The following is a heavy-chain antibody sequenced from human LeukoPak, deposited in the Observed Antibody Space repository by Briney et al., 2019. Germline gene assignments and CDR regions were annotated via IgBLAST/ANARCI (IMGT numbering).Heavy chain of an antibody. CDR2: INNDGSTT. V-gene: IGHV3-74*03. D-gene: IGHD3-16*01. J-gene: IGHJ3*02. CDR1: GFTFSSYW. CDR3: ASDGGDTSGAFDI. Sequence: GGSLRLSCAASGFTFSSYWMHWVRQAPGKGLVWVSRINNDGSTTKYADSVKGRFTISRDNAKNTLYLQISSLRAEDTAVYYCASDGGDTSGAFDIWGQGTMVTVSS.